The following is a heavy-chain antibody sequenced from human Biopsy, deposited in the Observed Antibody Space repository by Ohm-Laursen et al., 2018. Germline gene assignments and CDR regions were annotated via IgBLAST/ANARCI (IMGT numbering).Heavy chain of an antibody. D-gene: IGHD1-26*01. CDR2: MSPNTGNT. Sequence: SVKVSCKAFGYTFTSHDINWVRQATGQGLEWMGWMSPNTGNTVYAQRFQDRVTMTSDTSTGTAYMELTSLTSDDTAVYFCARWETTLGRSLDSWGQGTLVAVSS. CDR3: ARWETTLGRSLDS. V-gene: IGHV1-8*01. J-gene: IGHJ4*02. CDR1: GYTFTSHD.